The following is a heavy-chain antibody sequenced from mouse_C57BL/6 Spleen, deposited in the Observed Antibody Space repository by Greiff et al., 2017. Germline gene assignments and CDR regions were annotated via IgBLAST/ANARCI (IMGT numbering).Heavy chain of an antibody. J-gene: IGHJ3*01. CDR3: APIYYGYDGAY. Sequence: QVQLQQSGAELARPGASVKLSCKASGYTFTSYGISWVKQRTGQGLEWIGEIYPRSGNTYYNEKFKGKATLTADKSSSTAYMELRSLTSEDSAVYFCAPIYYGYDGAYWGQGTLVTVSA. D-gene: IGHD2-2*01. V-gene: IGHV1-81*01. CDR2: IYPRSGNT. CDR1: GYTFTSYG.